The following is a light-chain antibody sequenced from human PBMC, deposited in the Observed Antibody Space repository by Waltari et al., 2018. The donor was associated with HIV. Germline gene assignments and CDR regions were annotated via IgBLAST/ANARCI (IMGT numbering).Light chain of an antibody. CDR3: CSYAGSYTLVV. CDR1: SSDVGGFNF. J-gene: IGLJ2*01. V-gene: IGLV2-11*01. Sequence: QSALTQPRSVSGSPGQSVTISCPGTSSDVGGFNFLPWYQQHPGKAPKLMIYDVTKRPSGVPDRFSGSKFDNTASLTISGLQADDEADYYCCSYAGSYTLVVFGGGTKLTVL. CDR2: DVT.